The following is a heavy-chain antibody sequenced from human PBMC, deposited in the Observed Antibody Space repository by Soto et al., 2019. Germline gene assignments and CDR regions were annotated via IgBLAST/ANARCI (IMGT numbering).Heavy chain of an antibody. CDR3: ARGQRFSDWFDP. D-gene: IGHD3-3*01. Sequence: SETLSLTCTISGGAIGSHYWTWIRQPAGKGLEWIGRIYGSGSTKYNPSLQSRVTMSLDTSKNQFSLRLESVTAADTAVYYCARGQRFSDWFDPWGQVTLVTVSS. J-gene: IGHJ5*02. V-gene: IGHV4-4*07. CDR2: IYGSGST. CDR1: GGAIGSHY.